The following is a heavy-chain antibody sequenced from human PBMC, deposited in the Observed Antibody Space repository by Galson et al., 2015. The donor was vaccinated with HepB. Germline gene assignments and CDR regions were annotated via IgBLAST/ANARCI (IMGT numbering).Heavy chain of an antibody. V-gene: IGHV1-18*04. CDR2: ISAYNGNT. J-gene: IGHJ4*02. Sequence: SVKVSCKASGYTFTSYGISWVRQAPGQGLEWMGWISAYNGNTNYAQKLQGRVTMTTDTSTSTAYMELRSLRSDDTAVYYCARVRDSGSYSGLLDYWGQGTLVTVSS. CDR3: ARVRDSGSYSGLLDY. D-gene: IGHD1-26*01. CDR1: GYTFTSYG.